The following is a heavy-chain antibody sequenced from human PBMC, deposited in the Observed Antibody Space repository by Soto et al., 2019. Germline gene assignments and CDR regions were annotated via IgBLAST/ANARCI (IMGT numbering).Heavy chain of an antibody. J-gene: IGHJ6*02. CDR2: MNPSSANT. CDR1: RYTFISYG. D-gene: IGHD3-16*01. V-gene: IGHV1-8*01. Sequence: ASVKVSCKASRYTFISYGINWVRQAPGQGLEWMGWMNPSSANTGYAQKFQGRISMTRNTSMNTAYMELNRLTSEDTAVYYCTRGQEVWWNAGPLGLHGLDVWGQGTTVTVSS. CDR3: TRGQEVWWNAGPLGLHGLDV.